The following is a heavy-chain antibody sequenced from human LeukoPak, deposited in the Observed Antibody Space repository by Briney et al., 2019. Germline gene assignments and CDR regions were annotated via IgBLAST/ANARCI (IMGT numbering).Heavy chain of an antibody. D-gene: IGHD5-18*01. J-gene: IGHJ4*02. CDR2: IYYTGTI. CDR1: GASISSGGYY. V-gene: IGHV4-31*03. Sequence: PSETLSLTCTVSGASISSGGYYRSWIRQHPEKGLEWIGFIYYTGTIYYNPSLQRRVTMSADTSKSQFSLKLRSVTAADTAVYYCAASSMGYSYGSDYWGQGTLVTASS. CDR3: AASSMGYSYGSDY.